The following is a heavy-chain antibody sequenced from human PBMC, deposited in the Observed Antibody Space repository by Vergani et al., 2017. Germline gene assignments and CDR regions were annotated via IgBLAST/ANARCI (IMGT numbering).Heavy chain of an antibody. J-gene: IGHJ4*02. CDR2: IYHGDSDT. CDR1: GYSFISYW. CDR3: GRSWSSSWYPFDY. Sequence: EVQLVQSGAAVKKPGESLQISCKGSGYSFISYWIGWVRQMPGKGLEWLGVIYHGDSDTSYSPSFQGQITISADKSISTAYLQWISLKASDTAMYYCGRSWSSSWYPFDYWGQGTLVTVSS. V-gene: IGHV5-51*01. D-gene: IGHD6-13*01.